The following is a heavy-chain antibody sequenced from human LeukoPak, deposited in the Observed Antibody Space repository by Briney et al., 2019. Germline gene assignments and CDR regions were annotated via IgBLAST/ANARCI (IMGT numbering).Heavy chain of an antibody. Sequence: SETLSLTCTVSGGSISSGGYYWSWIRQHPGKGLEWIGYIYYSGSTYYNPSLKSRVTISVDTSKNQFSPKLSSVTAADTAVYYCARDKGLGLRDSSGYFDYWGQGTLVTVSS. V-gene: IGHV4-31*03. D-gene: IGHD3-22*01. CDR2: IYYSGST. J-gene: IGHJ4*02. CDR3: ARDKGLGLRDSSGYFDY. CDR1: GGSISSGGYY.